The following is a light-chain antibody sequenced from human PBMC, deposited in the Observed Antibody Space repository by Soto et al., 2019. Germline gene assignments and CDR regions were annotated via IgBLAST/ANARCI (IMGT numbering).Light chain of an antibody. V-gene: IGLV2-23*01. CDR2: EDV. CDR3: CSYAGGTSVV. Sequence: QSALTQPASVSGSLGQSITISCTGTSSDVGTYKLVSWYQQHPGKAPQLVIFEDVERPSGVSNRFSGSKSGNTASLTISGLQNEDEADYYCCSYAGGTSVVFGGGTKLTVL. CDR1: SSDVGTYKL. J-gene: IGLJ2*01.